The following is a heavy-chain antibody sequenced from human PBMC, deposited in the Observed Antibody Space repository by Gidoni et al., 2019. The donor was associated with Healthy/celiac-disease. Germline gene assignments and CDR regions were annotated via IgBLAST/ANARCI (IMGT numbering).Heavy chain of an antibody. V-gene: IGHV3-49*03. CDR1: VFTFVDYA. D-gene: IGHD5-12*01. Sequence: EVQLVESGGGLVQPGRSLTLSSTASVFTFVDYAMSWFRQAPGKGLEWVGFIRSKAYGGTTEYAASVKGRFTISRDDSKSIAYLQMNSLKTEDTAVYYCTREDSGYDYYYYGMDVWGQGTTVTVSS. J-gene: IGHJ6*02. CDR2: IRSKAYGGTT. CDR3: TREDSGYDYYYYGMDV.